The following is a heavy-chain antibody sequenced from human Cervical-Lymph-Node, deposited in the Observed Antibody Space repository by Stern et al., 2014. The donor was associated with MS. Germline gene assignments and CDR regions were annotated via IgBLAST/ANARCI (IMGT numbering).Heavy chain of an antibody. D-gene: IGHD2-21*01. V-gene: IGHV3-11*01. CDR2: ISSSGYTK. J-gene: IGHJ3*02. CDR3: AYPFLGRAFDI. CDR1: GFTFSDSY. Sequence: QMQLVQSGGGLVKPGESLRLSCAASGFTFSDSYMTWIRQAPGKGLEWVAYISSSGYTKEFADSLKGRCTISRDNAKNSLYLQMNRLRAEDTAMYYCAYPFLGRAFDIRGQGTMVTVSS.